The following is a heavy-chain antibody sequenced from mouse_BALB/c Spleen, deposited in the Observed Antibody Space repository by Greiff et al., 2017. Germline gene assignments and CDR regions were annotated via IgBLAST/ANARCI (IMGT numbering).Heavy chain of an antibody. CDR1: GFTFSSYG. CDR2: ISSGGSYT. Sequence: EVQGVESGGDLVKPGGSLKLSCAASGFTFSSYGMSWVRQTPDKRLEWVATISSGGSYTYYPDSVKGRFTISRDNAKNTLYLQMSSLKSEDTAMYYCARQGLRSLYYFDYWGQGTTLTVSS. V-gene: IGHV5-6*01. D-gene: IGHD1-1*01. J-gene: IGHJ2*01. CDR3: ARQGLRSLYYFDY.